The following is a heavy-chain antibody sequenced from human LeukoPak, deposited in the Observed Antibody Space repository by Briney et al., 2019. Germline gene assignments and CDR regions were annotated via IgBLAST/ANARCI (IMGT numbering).Heavy chain of an antibody. CDR1: GFTFSRYW. CDR2: INSDGSST. Sequence: PGGSLRLSCAASGFTFSRYWMHWVRQAPGKGLVWVSRINSDGSSTSYADSVKGRFTISRDNAKNTLYLQMNSLRAEDTAVYYCATFIAARPDAFDIWGQGTMVTVSS. D-gene: IGHD6-6*01. CDR3: ATFIAARPDAFDI. J-gene: IGHJ3*02. V-gene: IGHV3-74*01.